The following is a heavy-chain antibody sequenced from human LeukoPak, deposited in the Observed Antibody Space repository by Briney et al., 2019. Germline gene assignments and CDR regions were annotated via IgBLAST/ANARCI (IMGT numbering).Heavy chain of an antibody. J-gene: IGHJ4*02. V-gene: IGHV4-39*07. CDR1: GGSISSSSYY. CDR2: IYYSGST. D-gene: IGHD6-13*01. CDR3: ARVLAAAGTSPYSDY. Sequence: SETLSLTCTVSGGSISSSSYYWGWIRQPPGKGLEWIGSIYYSGSTYYNPSLKSRVTISVDTSKNQFSLKLSSVTAADTAVYYCARVLAAAGTSPYSDYWGQGTLVTVSS.